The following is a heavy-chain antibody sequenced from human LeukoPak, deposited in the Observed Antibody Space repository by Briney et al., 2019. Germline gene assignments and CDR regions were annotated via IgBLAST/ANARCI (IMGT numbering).Heavy chain of an antibody. CDR1: GFTFSSYG. D-gene: IGHD2/OR15-2a*01. Sequence: GGSLRLSCAASGFTFSSYGMHWVRQAPGKGLEWVALIWYDGSNKYYADSVKGRLTISRDNSKNTLYLQMNSLRAEDTAVYYCAREGPRGNTQFDYWGQGTLVTVSS. J-gene: IGHJ4*02. CDR3: AREGPRGNTQFDY. V-gene: IGHV3-33*01. CDR2: IWYDGSNK.